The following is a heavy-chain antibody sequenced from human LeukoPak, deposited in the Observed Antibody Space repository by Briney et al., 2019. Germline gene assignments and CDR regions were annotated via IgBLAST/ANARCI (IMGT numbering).Heavy chain of an antibody. J-gene: IGHJ4*02. D-gene: IGHD2-2*01. CDR2: INHSGST. Sequence: SETLSLTCAVYGRSFSGYYWSWIRQPPGKGLEWIGEINHSGSTNYNPSLKSRVTISVDTSKNQFSLKLSSVTAADTAAYYCARGRDIVVVPAAPVRESDYWGQGTLVTVSS. CDR3: ARGRDIVVVPAAPVRESDY. V-gene: IGHV4-34*01. CDR1: GRSFSGYY.